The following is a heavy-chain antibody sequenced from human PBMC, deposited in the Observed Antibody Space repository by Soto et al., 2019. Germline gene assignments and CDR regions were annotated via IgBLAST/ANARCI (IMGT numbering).Heavy chain of an antibody. CDR2: IYYSGST. D-gene: IGHD5-12*01. V-gene: IGHV4-31*03. J-gene: IGHJ5*02. CDR3: ARTGLYSGYDWET. Sequence: QVQLQESGPGLVKPSQTLSLTCTVSGGSISSGGYYWSWIRQHPGKGLEWIGYIYYSGSTYYNPSLKSRFTISVDTSKNQFSLKLSSVTAADTAVYYCARTGLYSGYDWETWGQGTLVTVSS. CDR1: GGSISSGGYY.